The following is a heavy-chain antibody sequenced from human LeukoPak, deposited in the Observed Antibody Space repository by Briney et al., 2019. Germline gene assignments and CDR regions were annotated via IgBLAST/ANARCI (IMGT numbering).Heavy chain of an antibody. Sequence: RPGGSLRLSCAASGFTFSSYGMHWVRQAPGKGLEWVAVIWYDGSNKYYADSVKGRFTASRDNSKNALYLQMNSLRAEDTAVYYCAKDPNSERIDYWGQGTLVTISS. J-gene: IGHJ4*02. CDR2: IWYDGSNK. D-gene: IGHD3-10*01. V-gene: IGHV3-33*06. CDR3: AKDPNSERIDY. CDR1: GFTFSSYG.